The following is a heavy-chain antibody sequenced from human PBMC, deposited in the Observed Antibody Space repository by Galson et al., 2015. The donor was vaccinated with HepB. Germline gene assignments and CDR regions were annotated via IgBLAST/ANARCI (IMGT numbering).Heavy chain of an antibody. CDR2: IYSGGST. V-gene: IGHV3-66*01. CDR3: ARDRADSSGYFDAFDI. J-gene: IGHJ3*02. CDR1: GFTVSSNY. Sequence: SLRLSCAASGFTVSSNYMSWVRQAPGKGLEWVSVIYSGGSTYYADSVKGRFTISRDNSKNTLYLQMNSLRAEDTAVYYCARDRADSSGYFDAFDIWGQGTMVTVSS. D-gene: IGHD3-22*01.